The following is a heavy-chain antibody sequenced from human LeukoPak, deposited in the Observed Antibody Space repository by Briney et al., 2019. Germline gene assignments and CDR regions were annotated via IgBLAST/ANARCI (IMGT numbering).Heavy chain of an antibody. J-gene: IGHJ6*03. CDR1: GGSFSGCY. CDR3: ARVRPTYYYYYMDV. Sequence: PSETLSLTCAVYGGSFSGCYWSWIRQPPGKGLEWIGEINHSGSTNYNPSLKSRVTISVDTSKNQFSLKLSSVTAADTAVYYCARVRPTYYYYYMDVWGKGTTVTISS. CDR2: INHSGST. D-gene: IGHD4-23*01. V-gene: IGHV4-34*01.